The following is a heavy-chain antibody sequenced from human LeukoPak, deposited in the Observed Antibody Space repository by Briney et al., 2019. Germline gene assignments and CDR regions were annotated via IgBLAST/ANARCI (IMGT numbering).Heavy chain of an antibody. V-gene: IGHV3-23*01. CDR1: GFTFSSYA. J-gene: IGHJ4*02. CDR3: AKVLRGLAYYGDYSD. D-gene: IGHD4-17*01. CDR2: ISGNGGST. Sequence: PGGSLRLSCAASGFTFSSYAMTWVRQAPGKGLEWVSSISGNGGSTYYADSVKGRFTISKSNSKNTVYLQMNSLRAEDTAVYYCAKVLRGLAYYGDYSDWGKGTLVTVSS.